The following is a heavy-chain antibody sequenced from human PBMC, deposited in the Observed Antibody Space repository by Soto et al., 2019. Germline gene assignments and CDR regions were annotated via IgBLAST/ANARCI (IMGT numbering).Heavy chain of an antibody. Sequence: GVSLRLSCAASGFTLSSYWMHWVRQAPGKGLVWVSRINSDGSSTSYADSVKGRFTISRDNAKNTLYLQMNSLRAEDTAVYYCAREVYDFWSGYYMYYYGMDVWGQGTTVTVSS. V-gene: IGHV3-74*01. D-gene: IGHD3-3*01. J-gene: IGHJ6*02. CDR3: AREVYDFWSGYYMYYYGMDV. CDR1: GFTLSSYW. CDR2: INSDGSST.